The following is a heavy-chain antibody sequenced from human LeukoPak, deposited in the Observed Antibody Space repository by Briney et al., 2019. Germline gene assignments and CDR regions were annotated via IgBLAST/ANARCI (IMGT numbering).Heavy chain of an antibody. CDR3: ARYSSSSGGASYYLDY. CDR1: GFTLRNYW. CDR2: IRGDGSVT. V-gene: IGHV3-74*01. D-gene: IGHD6-6*01. J-gene: IGHJ4*01. Sequence: GGSLRLSCTGSGFTLRNYWMHWVRQVSGKRLVWVSRIRGDGSVTNYADSVQGRFTISRDNAENILYLQINNLRSEDTAVYYCARYSSSSGGASYYLDYWGHGTLVTVSS.